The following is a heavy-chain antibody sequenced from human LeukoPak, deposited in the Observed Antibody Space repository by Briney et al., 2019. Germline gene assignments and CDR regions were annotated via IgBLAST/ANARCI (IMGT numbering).Heavy chain of an antibody. CDR3: ARPATGYCSSAGCHWDS. CDR1: RFTFSTHS. Sequence: GGSLRLSCAASRFTFSTHSMYWVRQAPGKGLEWVSSISASSNFIHYAEPVRGRFTISRDNAKNSLYLQMNSLGAQDTAVYYCARPATGYCSSAGCHWDSWGQGTLVTVSS. V-gene: IGHV3-21*01. CDR2: ISASSNFI. D-gene: IGHD2-2*01. J-gene: IGHJ4*02.